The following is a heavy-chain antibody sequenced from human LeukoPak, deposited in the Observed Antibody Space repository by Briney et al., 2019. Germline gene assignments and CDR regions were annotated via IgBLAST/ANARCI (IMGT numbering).Heavy chain of an antibody. V-gene: IGHV4-4*07. D-gene: IGHD6-19*01. CDR3: ARDSSGWSRNYGFDY. CDR1: GGSISSYY. Sequence: SETLSLTCTVSGGSISSYYWSRIRQPAGKGLDWNGRIYTSGSTNYNPSLKSRVTMSVDTSKNQFSLKLSSVTAADTAVYYCARDSSGWSRNYGFDYWGQGTLVTVSS. CDR2: IYTSGST. J-gene: IGHJ4*02.